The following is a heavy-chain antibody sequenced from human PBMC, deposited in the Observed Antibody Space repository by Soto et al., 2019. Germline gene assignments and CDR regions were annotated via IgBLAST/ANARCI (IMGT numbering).Heavy chain of an antibody. J-gene: IGHJ5*02. CDR2: IIPIFGTA. CDR1: GGTFSSYA. CDR3: ARDRSITGTNARFDP. V-gene: IGHV1-69*13. Sequence: ASVKVSCKASGGTFSSYAISWVRQAPGQGLEWMGGIIPIFGTANYAQKFQGRVTITADESTSTAYMELSSLRSEDTAVYYCARDRSITGTNARFDPWGQGTLVTVSS. D-gene: IGHD1-20*01.